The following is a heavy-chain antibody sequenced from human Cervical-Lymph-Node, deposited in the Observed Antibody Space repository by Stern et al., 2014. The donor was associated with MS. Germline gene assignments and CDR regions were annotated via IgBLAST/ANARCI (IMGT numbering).Heavy chain of an antibody. CDR2: IFPGDSNV. J-gene: IGHJ1*01. CDR3: ARVPGDFGF. V-gene: IGHV5-51*03. D-gene: IGHD7-27*01. Sequence: EVPLVESGAEVKKPGESLKISCKGSGYSFSSYWIGWVRQRPGKGLEWMGIIFPGDSNVRYSPSFQGQVTISADKFINADYLHWNSLRPSDTAMYFCARVPGDFGFWGRGTLVTVSS. CDR1: GYSFSSYW.